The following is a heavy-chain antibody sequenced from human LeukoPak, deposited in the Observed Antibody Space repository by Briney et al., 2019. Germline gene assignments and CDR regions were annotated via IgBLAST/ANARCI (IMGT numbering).Heavy chain of an antibody. CDR2: ISYDGSNK. CDR3: ARDLSYGYDDY. Sequence: RGSLRLSCAASGFTFSSYAMHWVRQAPGKGLEWVAVISYDGSNKYYADSVKGRFTISRDNSKNTLYLQMNSLRAEDTAVYYCARDLSYGYDDYWGQGTLVTVSS. CDR1: GFTFSSYA. V-gene: IGHV3-30*04. J-gene: IGHJ4*02. D-gene: IGHD5-18*01.